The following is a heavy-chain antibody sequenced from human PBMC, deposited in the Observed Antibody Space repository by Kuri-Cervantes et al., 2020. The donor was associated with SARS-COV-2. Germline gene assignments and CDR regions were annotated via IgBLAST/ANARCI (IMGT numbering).Heavy chain of an antibody. Sequence: SGPTLVKPTQTLTLTCTFSGFSLSTSGVGVGWIRQPPGKALEWLALIYWDDDKRYGPSLKSRLTITEDTSKNQVVLTMTNMDPVDTATYYCVRIRAATVIADYWGQGTLVTVSS. CDR2: IYWDDDK. J-gene: IGHJ4*02. D-gene: IGHD2-21*01. CDR1: GFSLSTSGVG. CDR3: VRIRAATVIADY. V-gene: IGHV2-5*05.